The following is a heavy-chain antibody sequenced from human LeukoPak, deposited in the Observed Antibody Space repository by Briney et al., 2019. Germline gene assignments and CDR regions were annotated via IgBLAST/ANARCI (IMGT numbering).Heavy chain of an antibody. Sequence: ASVKVSCKASGYTFTSYYMHWVRQAPGQGLEWMGIINPSGGSTSYAQKFQGRVTMTRDTSTSTVYMELSSLRSEDTAVYYCARQTVPYYYYYYYMDVWGKGTTVTISS. J-gene: IGHJ6*03. CDR3: ARQTVPYYYYYYYMDV. V-gene: IGHV1-46*01. CDR2: INPSGGST. D-gene: IGHD4-17*01. CDR1: GYTFTSYY.